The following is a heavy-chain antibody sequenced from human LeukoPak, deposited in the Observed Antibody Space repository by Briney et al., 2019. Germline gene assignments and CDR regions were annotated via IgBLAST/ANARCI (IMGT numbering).Heavy chain of an antibody. Sequence: PGGSLRLSCAASGFTFSSYSMNWVRQAPGKGLEWVSYISSSSSTIYYADSAKGRFTISRDNAKNSLYLQMNSLRAEDTAVYYCARDQVTIFGVVTPNFDYWGRGTLVTVSS. CDR1: GFTFSSYS. CDR2: ISSSSSTI. CDR3: ARDQVTIFGVVTPNFDY. D-gene: IGHD3-3*01. J-gene: IGHJ4*02. V-gene: IGHV3-48*01.